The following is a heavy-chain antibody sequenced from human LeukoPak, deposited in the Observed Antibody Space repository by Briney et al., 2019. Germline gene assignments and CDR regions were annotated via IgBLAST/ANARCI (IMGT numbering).Heavy chain of an antibody. CDR1: GFTFSTYW. D-gene: IGHD2-2*01. J-gene: IGHJ4*02. CDR2: INPDGSAK. V-gene: IGHV3-7*05. CDR3: ARVIVVVPGASDHFDC. Sequence: GGSPRLSCAGSGFTFSTYWMTWVRQAPGKGLEWVANINPDGSAKHFADSVKGRFTISRDNAKNSLFLQMNSLRAEDTAVYYCARVIVVVPGASDHFDCWGQGTLGTVSS.